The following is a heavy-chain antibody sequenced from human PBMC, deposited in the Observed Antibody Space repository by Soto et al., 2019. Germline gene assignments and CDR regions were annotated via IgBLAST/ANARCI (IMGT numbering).Heavy chain of an antibody. CDR2: ISADGART. Sequence: GGSLRLSCAASGFTFSSYSMTWVRQGPEKGLEWVSEISADGARTYYADSVKGRFTVSRDNSKNTVYLQMNSLRAEDTAVYYCAQNFAYWGQGAMLTVSS. CDR3: AQNFAY. CDR1: GFTFSSYS. V-gene: IGHV3-23*01. J-gene: IGHJ4*02.